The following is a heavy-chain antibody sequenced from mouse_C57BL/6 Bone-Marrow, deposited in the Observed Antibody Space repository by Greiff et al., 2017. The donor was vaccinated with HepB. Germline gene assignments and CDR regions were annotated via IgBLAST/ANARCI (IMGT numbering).Heavy chain of an antibody. CDR1: GYTFTTYP. CDR3: ARKGYDGGDYAMDY. V-gene: IGHV1-47*01. D-gene: IGHD2-12*01. J-gene: IGHJ4*01. CDR2: FHPYNDDT. Sequence: VKLMESGAELVKPGASVKMSCKASGYTFTTYPIEWMKQNHGKSLEWIGNFHPYNDDTKYNEKFKGKATLTVEKSSSTVYLELSRLTSEDSAVYYCARKGYDGGDYAMDYWGQGTSVTVSS.